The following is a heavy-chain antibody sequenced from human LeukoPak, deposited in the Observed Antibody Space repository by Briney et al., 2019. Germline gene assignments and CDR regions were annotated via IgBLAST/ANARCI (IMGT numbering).Heavy chain of an antibody. CDR2: IKQDGSEK. J-gene: IGHJ4*02. V-gene: IGHV3-7*01. CDR1: GFTFSSYW. Sequence: PGGSLRLSCASSGFTFSSYWMSWVRQAPGKGLEWVANIKQDGSEKYYVDSVKGRFTISRDNAKNSLYLQMNSLRAEDTAVYYCARDPVQYCGGDCYYGYWGQGTLVTVSS. D-gene: IGHD2-21*01. CDR3: ARDPVQYCGGDCYYGY.